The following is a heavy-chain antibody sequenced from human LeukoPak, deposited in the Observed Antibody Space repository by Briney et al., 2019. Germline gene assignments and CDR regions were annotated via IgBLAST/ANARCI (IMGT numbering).Heavy chain of an antibody. CDR1: GGSISSSSYY. D-gene: IGHD6-19*01. CDR3: ARVSSGWYWYYYYYYMDV. J-gene: IGHJ6*03. V-gene: IGHV4-39*07. Sequence: PSETLSLTCTVSGGSISSSSYYWGWIRQPPGKGLEWIGSIYYSGSTYYNPSLKSRVTISVDTSKNQFSLMVNSVTAADTAVYYCARVSSGWYWYYYYYYMDVWGKGTTVTISS. CDR2: IYYSGST.